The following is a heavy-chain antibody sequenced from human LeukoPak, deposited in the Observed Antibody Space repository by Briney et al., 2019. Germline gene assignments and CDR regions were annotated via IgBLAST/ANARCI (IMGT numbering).Heavy chain of an antibody. D-gene: IGHD4-23*01. CDR3: AKRVQGNTGPFHC. J-gene: IGHJ4*02. CDR2: ISGRGDNT. CDR1: GFTFSGYA. Sequence: PGGSLRLSCAASGFTFSGYAMSWVRQAPGKGLEWVSGISGRGDNTYYADSVKGRFTISRGNSKNTLRLQMNSLRDEDTAVFYCAKRVQGNTGPFHCWGQGTLASVSS. V-gene: IGHV3-23*01.